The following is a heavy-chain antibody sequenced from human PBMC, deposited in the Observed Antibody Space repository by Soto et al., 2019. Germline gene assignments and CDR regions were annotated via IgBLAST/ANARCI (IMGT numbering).Heavy chain of an antibody. CDR3: ARRRASIPKYFFDF. J-gene: IGHJ4*02. Sequence: QVQLQESGPGLVKPSETLSLTCTVSGDSVSSGIYYWSWIRQPPGQGLEWIGYVYYTGSTTYNPYLESRVTISIDKYKNQFSLRLRSVTAADTAMYYCARRRASIPKYFFDFWGQGTQITVSS. CDR2: VYYTGST. D-gene: IGHD2-2*02. V-gene: IGHV4-61*01. CDR1: GDSVSSGIYY.